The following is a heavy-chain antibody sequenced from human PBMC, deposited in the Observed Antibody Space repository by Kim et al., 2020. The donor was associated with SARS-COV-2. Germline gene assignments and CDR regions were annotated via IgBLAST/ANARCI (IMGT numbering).Heavy chain of an antibody. CDR3: ARGAQYSGSYWDAFDN. J-gene: IGHJ3*02. CDR2: IRSKASSYAT. CDR1: GVSFSGSA. Sequence: GGSLRLSCAASGVSFSGSAMHWVRQASGKGLEWVGRIRSKASSYATADAASVKGRFTIARDDSKKTAYLQMNSLKTADMAIYYCARGAQYSGSYWDAFDNWGQGTMVTVSS. D-gene: IGHD1-26*01. V-gene: IGHV3-73*01.